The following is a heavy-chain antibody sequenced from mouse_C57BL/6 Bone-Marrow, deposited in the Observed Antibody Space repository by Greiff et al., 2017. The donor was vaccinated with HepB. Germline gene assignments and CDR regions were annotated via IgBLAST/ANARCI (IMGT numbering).Heavy chain of an antibody. CDR1: GYTFTSYW. V-gene: IGHV1-69*01. J-gene: IGHJ3*01. CDR2: IDPSDSYT. Sequence: VQLQQPGAELVMPGASVKLSCKASGYTFTSYWMHWVKQRPGQGLEWIGEIDPSDSYTNYNQKFKGKSTLTVDKSSSTAYMQLSSLTSEDSAVYYCARSAITRFAYCGQGTLVTVSA. CDR3: ARSAITRFAY. D-gene: IGHD2-4*01.